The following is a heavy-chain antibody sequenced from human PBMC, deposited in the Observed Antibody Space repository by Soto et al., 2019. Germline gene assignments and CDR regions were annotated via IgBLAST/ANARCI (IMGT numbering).Heavy chain of an antibody. CDR1: GFTFSAHY. V-gene: IGHV3-72*01. CDR2: IKNKANSYTT. D-gene: IGHD1-26*01. CDR3: ARVSLVGPSGGRYFDY. Sequence: EVQLVESGGGLVQPGGSLRLSCAASGFTFSAHYMDWVRQAPGKGLECVGRIKNKANSYTTEYAAYVEGRFTISREDSQNSLYLQMNSLKTEDTAVYYCARVSLVGPSGGRYFDYWGQGSQVAVSS. J-gene: IGHJ4*02.